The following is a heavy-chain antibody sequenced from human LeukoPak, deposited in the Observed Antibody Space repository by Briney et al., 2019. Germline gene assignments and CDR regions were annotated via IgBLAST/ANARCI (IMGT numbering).Heavy chain of an antibody. Sequence: SETLSLTCAVYGGSFSGYYWSWIRQPPGKGLEWIGENNHSGSTNYNPSLKSRVTISVDTSKNQFSLKLSSVTAADTAVYYCAREVRGVFPRSFDYWGQGTLVTVSS. V-gene: IGHV4-34*01. D-gene: IGHD3-10*01. CDR1: GGSFSGYY. CDR3: AREVRGVFPRSFDY. J-gene: IGHJ4*02. CDR2: NNHSGST.